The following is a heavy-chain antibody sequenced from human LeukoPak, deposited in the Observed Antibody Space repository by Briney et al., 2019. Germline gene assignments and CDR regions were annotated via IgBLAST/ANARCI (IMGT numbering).Heavy chain of an antibody. CDR1: GFTFSDHW. D-gene: IGHD3-16*01. CDR2: ISTDGTTT. J-gene: IGHJ4*02. V-gene: IGHV3-74*01. Sequence: GGSLKLSCAASGFTFSDHWMYWVRQAPGKGLVSVSHISTDGTTTNYADSVKGRFTISRDNAKNTLYLQMNSLRAEDTAVYYCVRALGDYWGQGTLVTVSS. CDR3: VRALGDY.